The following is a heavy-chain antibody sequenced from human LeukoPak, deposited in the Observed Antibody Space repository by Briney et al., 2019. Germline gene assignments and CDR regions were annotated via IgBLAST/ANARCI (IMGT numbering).Heavy chain of an antibody. Sequence: ASVKVSCKAYGYTFTNNDINWIRQATGQGLEWMGWINPNSGNRGHTQKFRGRVTLTMNTSTSTAYMDLTSLTSEDTAVYYCARGPPGEDHYYLDVWAKGTTVTVSS. CDR3: ARGPPGEDHYYLDV. D-gene: IGHD7-27*01. CDR2: INPNSGNR. CDR1: GYTFTNND. V-gene: IGHV1-8*02. J-gene: IGHJ6*03.